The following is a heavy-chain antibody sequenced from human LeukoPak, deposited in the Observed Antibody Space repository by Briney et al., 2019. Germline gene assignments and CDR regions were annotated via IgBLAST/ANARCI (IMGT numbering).Heavy chain of an antibody. CDR2: IYSGGST. CDR3: ARERSYPEWFPGWFDP. D-gene: IGHD3-3*01. J-gene: IGHJ5*02. V-gene: IGHV3-53*01. Sequence: GGSLRLSCAASRFTLSSYDMSWVRQAPGKGLEWVSVIYSGGSTYYADSVKGRFTISRDNSKNTLYLQMNSLRAEDTAVYYCARERSYPEWFPGWFDPWGQGTLVTVSS. CDR1: RFTLSSYD.